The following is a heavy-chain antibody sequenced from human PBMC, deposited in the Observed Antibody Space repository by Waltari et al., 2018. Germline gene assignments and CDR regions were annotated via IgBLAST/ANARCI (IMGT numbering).Heavy chain of an antibody. J-gene: IGHJ1*01. CDR2: MYRDGTT. D-gene: IGHD6-19*01. V-gene: IGHV3-53*05. CDR1: GFSVSSNY. Sequence: EVQLVESGGGLIQPGGSLRLSCAVSGFSVSSNYMIWVRQAPGRGWEWVSPMYRDGTTYDADSVKGRLAISRYKSRNTLYLQMTSLRTEDTAVYYCTKADSGWKYFQFWGQGTRVTVSS. CDR3: TKADSGWKYFQF.